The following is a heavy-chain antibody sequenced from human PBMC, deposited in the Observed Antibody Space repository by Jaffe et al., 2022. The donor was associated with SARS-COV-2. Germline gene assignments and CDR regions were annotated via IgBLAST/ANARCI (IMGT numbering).Heavy chain of an antibody. CDR1: GGSIGRSSYY. D-gene: IGHD2-21*02. Sequence: QLQLQESGPGLVKPSETLSLTCIVSGGSIGRSSYYWGWIRQPPGKGLEWIGSIHHNGNTYYNPSLKSRVTMSVDTSKNQFSLTLNSVTAADTAVYYCARPAGGVTLYTWFDPWGQGTLVTVSS. J-gene: IGHJ5*02. V-gene: IGHV4-39*01. CDR3: ARPAGGVTLYTWFDP. CDR2: IHHNGNT.